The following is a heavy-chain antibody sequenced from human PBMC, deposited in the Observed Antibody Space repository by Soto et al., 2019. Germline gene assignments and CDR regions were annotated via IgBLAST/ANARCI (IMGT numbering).Heavy chain of an antibody. J-gene: IGHJ4*02. CDR1: GFTFSSYA. V-gene: IGHV3-30-3*01. CDR3: ARVTLSGGWYNVHYFDY. D-gene: IGHD6-19*01. Sequence: QVQLVESGGGVVQPGRSLRLSCAASGFTFSSYAMHWVRQAPGKGLEWVAVISYDGSNKYYADSVKGRFTISRDNSKNTLYLQMNSLRAEDTAVYYCARVTLSGGWYNVHYFDYWGQGTLVTVSS. CDR2: ISYDGSNK.